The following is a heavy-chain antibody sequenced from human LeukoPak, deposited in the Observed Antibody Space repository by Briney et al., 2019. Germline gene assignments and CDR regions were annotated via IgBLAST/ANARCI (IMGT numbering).Heavy chain of an antibody. CDR2: ISYDGSNK. V-gene: IGHV3-30*18. D-gene: IGHD4-23*01. CDR3: AKDRGGSFDY. J-gene: IGHJ4*02. CDR1: GFTFSSYG. Sequence: GGSLRLSCAASGFTFSSYGMHWVRQAPGKGLEWVAVISYDGSNKYYADSMKGRFTISRDNSKNTLYLQMNSLRAEDTAVYYCAKDRGGSFDYWGQGTLVTVSS.